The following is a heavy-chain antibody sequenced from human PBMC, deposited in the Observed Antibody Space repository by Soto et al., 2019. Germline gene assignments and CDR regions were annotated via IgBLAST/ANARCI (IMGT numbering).Heavy chain of an antibody. Sequence: QVQLQESGPGLVKPSQTLSLTCTVSGGSISSVDYYWSWIRQPPGKGLEWIGYIYYSGSTYYNPSLQSRITMSVDTSKNHFHLKLSSVTAADTAVYYCARESVPGPIHHTWFDPWGQGTLVTVS. CDR2: IYYSGST. J-gene: IGHJ5*02. V-gene: IGHV4-30-4*01. CDR3: ARESVPGPIHHTWFDP. CDR1: GGSISSVDYY. D-gene: IGHD2-2*02.